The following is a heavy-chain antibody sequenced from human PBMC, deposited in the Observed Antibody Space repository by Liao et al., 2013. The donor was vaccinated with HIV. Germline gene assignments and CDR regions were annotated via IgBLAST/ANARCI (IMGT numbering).Heavy chain of an antibody. CDR3: ARERWLQFAFDY. V-gene: IGHV4-61*02. J-gene: IGHJ4*02. CDR2: IHTSGST. CDR1: GGSISSGSYY. Sequence: QVQLQESGPGLVKPSQTLSLTCTVSGGSISSGSYYWSWIRQPAGKGLEWIGRIHTSGSTNNNPSLKSRVTISVDTSKNQFSLKLSSVTAADTAVYYCARERWLQFAFDYWGQG. D-gene: IGHD5-24*01.